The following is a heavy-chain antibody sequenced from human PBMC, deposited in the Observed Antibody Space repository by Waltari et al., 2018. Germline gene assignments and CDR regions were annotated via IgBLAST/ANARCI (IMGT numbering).Heavy chain of an antibody. J-gene: IGHJ4*02. CDR2: IYPGDSDX. D-gene: IGHD6-13*01. V-gene: IGHV5-51*01. CDR1: GYSXTSYW. CDR3: ARLYSXXWYPIDY. Sequence: EXQLVQSGAEVKKPGESLXISCKGSGYSXTSYWXGWVRQMPGKGLEWMGIIYPGDSDXRYSPSFQGQVTXSAXKSXTXAXLQWSSLXXXDTAXYYCARLYSXXWYPIDYXGQGTLVTVXS.